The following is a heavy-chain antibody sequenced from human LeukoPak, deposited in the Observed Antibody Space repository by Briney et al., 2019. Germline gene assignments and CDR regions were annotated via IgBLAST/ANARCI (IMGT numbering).Heavy chain of an antibody. CDR3: ARTVIMVRGLPQNYYFDC. CDR1: GFTFDDYG. V-gene: IGHV3-23*01. D-gene: IGHD3-10*01. Sequence: GGSLRLSCAASGFTFDDYGMSWVRQAPGKGLEWVSAVSGSGDTTYYADSVKGRFTISRDNSKNTLYLQMNSLRAEDTALYYCARTVIMVRGLPQNYYFDCWGQGTLITVSS. J-gene: IGHJ4*02. CDR2: VSGSGDTT.